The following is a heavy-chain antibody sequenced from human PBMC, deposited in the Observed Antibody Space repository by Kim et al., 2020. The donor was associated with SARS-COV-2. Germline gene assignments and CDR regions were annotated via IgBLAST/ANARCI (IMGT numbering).Heavy chain of an antibody. CDR1: GGSISSAGDY. CDR3: ARRSAGAYFDY. CDR2: IYNTGNT. D-gene: IGHD2-21*01. J-gene: IGHJ4*02. V-gene: IGHV4-31*03. Sequence: SETLSLTCTVSGGSISSAGDYWSWIRQLPGRGLDWLGYIYNTGNTYYNPSLQRRVIISIDTSKNQFSLELTSVTAADTAEYYCARRSAGAYFDYWGQGALVTVSS.